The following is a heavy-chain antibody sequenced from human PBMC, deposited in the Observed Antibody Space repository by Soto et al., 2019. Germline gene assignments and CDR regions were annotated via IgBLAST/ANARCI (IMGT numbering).Heavy chain of an antibody. D-gene: IGHD1-26*01. CDR1: GVSVSNKSAA. J-gene: IGHJ4*02. CDR2: TYYRSKWYN. V-gene: IGHV6-1*01. CDR3: ARSGNEGAVDY. Sequence: PWQTLSLTWSIDGVSVSNKSAAWHWIRQSPSRGLEWLGRTYYRSKWYNEYAVSVKSRIIINPDTSKNQFSLQLNSVTPEDTAVYYCARSGNEGAVDYWGQGTLVTVSS.